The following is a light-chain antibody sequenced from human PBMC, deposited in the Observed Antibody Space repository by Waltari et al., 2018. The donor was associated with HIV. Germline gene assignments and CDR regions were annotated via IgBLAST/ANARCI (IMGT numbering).Light chain of an antibody. J-gene: IGKJ1*01. CDR3: QQFNYFWT. V-gene: IGKV1-5*03. CDR2: KVS. CDR1: RNIRNW. Sequence: DIQMTQSPSTLSASVGDRVTITCRASRNIRNWLAWYQQKPGKAPKLLFYKVSTLERGVPSRFSGSGSGTEFTLTISGLQPDDSATYYCQQFNYFWTFGQGTKVEIK.